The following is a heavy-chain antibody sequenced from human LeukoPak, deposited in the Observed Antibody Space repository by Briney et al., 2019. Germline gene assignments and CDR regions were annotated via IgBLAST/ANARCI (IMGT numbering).Heavy chain of an antibody. J-gene: IGHJ5*02. Sequence: KTGGSLRLSCAASGFTFSSYSMNWVRQAPGKGLEWVSSISSSSSYIYYADSVKGRFTISRDNAKNSLYLQMNSLRAEDTAVYYCAKVTGWVQLWDLWGQGTLVTVSS. V-gene: IGHV3-21*01. CDR3: AKVTGWVQLWDL. CDR1: GFTFSSYS. D-gene: IGHD5-18*01. CDR2: ISSSSSYI.